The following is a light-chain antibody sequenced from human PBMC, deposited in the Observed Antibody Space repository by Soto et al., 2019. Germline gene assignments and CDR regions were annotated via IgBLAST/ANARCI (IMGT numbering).Light chain of an antibody. CDR2: GAS. V-gene: IGKV1-39*01. J-gene: IGKJ3*01. CDR1: QTINTS. Sequence: DIQMTQSPSSLSASVGDRVTITCRASQTINTSLNWYQQQPGKAPKLLLYGASSLQRGVPSRFSGSGSGSDFTLSISSLQPEDFATYYCQQSYSPLLFTFGPGTTVDIK. CDR3: QQSYSPLLFT.